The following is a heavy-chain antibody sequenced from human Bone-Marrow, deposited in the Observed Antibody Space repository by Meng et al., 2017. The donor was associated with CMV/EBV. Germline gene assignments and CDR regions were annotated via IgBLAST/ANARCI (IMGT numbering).Heavy chain of an antibody. D-gene: IGHD1-7*01. V-gene: IGHV1-69*05. CDR2: IITICGTA. J-gene: IGHJ4*02. CDR3: ARGRLRYNWNFYLDY. Sequence: SVKVSCKASGGTFSSYAISWVRQAPGQGIEWMGGIITICGTANYAQKFQGRVTITTDESTSTAYMELSSLRSEDTAVYYCARGRLRYNWNFYLDYWGQGTLVTVSS. CDR1: GGTFSSYA.